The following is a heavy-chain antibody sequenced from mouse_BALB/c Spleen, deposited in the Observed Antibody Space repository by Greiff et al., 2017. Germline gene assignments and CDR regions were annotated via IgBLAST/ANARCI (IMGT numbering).Heavy chain of an antibody. D-gene: IGHD2-1*01. Sequence: VQLQQSGPELVKPGASVKISCKASGYTFTDYNMHWVKQSHGKSLEWIGYIYPYNGGTGYNQKFKSKATLTVDNSSSTAYMELRSLTSEDSAVYYCEGYGNDAMDYWGQGTSVTVSS. V-gene: IGHV1S29*02. J-gene: IGHJ4*01. CDR2: IYPYNGGT. CDR1: GYTFTDYN. CDR3: EGYGNDAMDY.